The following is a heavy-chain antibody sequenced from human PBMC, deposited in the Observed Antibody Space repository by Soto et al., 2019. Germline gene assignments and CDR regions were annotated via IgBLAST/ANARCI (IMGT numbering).Heavy chain of an antibody. D-gene: IGHD3-10*01. CDR3: ARDQNGSGNYYTRYFDY. CDR1: GGSLSDYS. Sequence: PSETLSLTCAVYGGSLSDYSWTWIRQAPRRGLEWIGEVDTSGITNYNPSLESRVTFSIDTSNSQFSLRLSSVTAADTAVYYCARDQNGSGNYYTRYFDYWGQGTLVTVSS. CDR2: VDTSGIT. V-gene: IGHV4-34*01. J-gene: IGHJ4*02.